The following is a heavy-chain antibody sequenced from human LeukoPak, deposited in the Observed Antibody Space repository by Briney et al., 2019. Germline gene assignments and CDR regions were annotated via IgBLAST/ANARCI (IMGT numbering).Heavy chain of an antibody. J-gene: IGHJ6*03. Sequence: PGGSLRLSCTASGFTFGDYAMSWFRQAPGKGLEWVGFIRSKAYGGTTEYAASVKGRFTISRDDSKSIAYLQMNSLKTEETAVYYCTRDSPLSRGFGNYDYYMDVWGKGTTVTVSS. CDR3: TRDSPLSRGFGNYDYYMDV. CDR1: GFTFGDYA. D-gene: IGHD3-3*01. CDR2: IRSKAYGGTT. V-gene: IGHV3-49*03.